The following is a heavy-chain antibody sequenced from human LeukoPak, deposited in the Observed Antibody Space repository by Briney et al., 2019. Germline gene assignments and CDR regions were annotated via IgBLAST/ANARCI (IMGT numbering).Heavy chain of an antibody. CDR2: INSDGSST. CDR3: ARCYYDSSGYYWPIDY. J-gene: IGHJ4*02. D-gene: IGHD3-22*01. V-gene: IGHV3-74*01. Sequence: GGSLRLSCAASGFTFSSYWMHWVRQAPGKGLVWVSRINSDGSSTSYADSVKGRFTISRDNAKNTLYLQMNSLRAEDTAVYYCARCYYDSSGYYWPIDYWGQGTLVTVSS. CDR1: GFTFSSYW.